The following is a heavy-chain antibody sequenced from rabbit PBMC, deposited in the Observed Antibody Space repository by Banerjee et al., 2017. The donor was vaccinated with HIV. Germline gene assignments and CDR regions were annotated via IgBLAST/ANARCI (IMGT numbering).Heavy chain of an antibody. CDR3: VRGYDDYGDYTRLDL. CDR1: GIDFSNYA. Sequence: ELVESGGGLVQAGESLKLSCKASGIDFSNYAMIWVRQAPGKGPEWIAYIYPSFGVANYANSVRGRFTISSDSAQNTVFLQMTSLTASDTATYFCVRGYDDYGDYTRLDLWGPGTLVPVS. V-gene: IGHV1S47*01. D-gene: IGHD2-1*01. CDR2: IYPSFGVA. J-gene: IGHJ3*01.